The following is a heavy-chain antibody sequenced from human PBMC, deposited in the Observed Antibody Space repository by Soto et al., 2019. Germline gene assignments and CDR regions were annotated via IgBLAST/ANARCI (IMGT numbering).Heavy chain of an antibody. J-gene: IGHJ4*02. V-gene: IGHV4-39*01. CDR2: IYYSGST. CDR3: ARHRSIVGATVYFDY. D-gene: IGHD1-26*01. CDR1: GGSISSSSYY. Sequence: SETLSLTCTVSGGSISSSSYYWGWIRQPPGKGLEWIGSIYYSGSTYYNPSLKSRVTISVGTSKNQFSLKLSSVTAADTAVYYCARHRSIVGATVYFDYWGQGTLVTVSS.